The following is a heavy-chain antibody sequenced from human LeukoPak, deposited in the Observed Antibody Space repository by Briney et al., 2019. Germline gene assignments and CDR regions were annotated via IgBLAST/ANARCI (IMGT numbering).Heavy chain of an antibody. J-gene: IGHJ4*02. CDR2: IYYSGST. CDR3: ARDVRYSSSWYYFDY. CDR1: GGSFSGYY. V-gene: IGHV4-59*01. Sequence: SETLSLTCAVYGGSFSGYYWSWIRQPPGKGLEWIGYIYYSGSTNYNPSLKSRVTISVDTSKNQFSLKLSSVTAADTAVYYCARDVRYSSSWYYFDYWGQGTLVTVSS. D-gene: IGHD6-13*01.